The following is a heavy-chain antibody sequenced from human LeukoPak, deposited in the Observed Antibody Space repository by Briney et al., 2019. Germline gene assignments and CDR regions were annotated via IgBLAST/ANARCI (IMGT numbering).Heavy chain of an antibody. J-gene: IGHJ6*02. CDR3: ARAGWYGPHYYGMDV. CDR2: IYHSGST. Sequence: SETLSLTCAVSGGSISSSNWWSWVRQPPGKGLEWIGEIYHSGSTNYNPSLKSRVTISVDKSKNQFSLKLSSVTAADTAVYYCARAGWYGPHYYGMDVWGQGTTVTVSS. D-gene: IGHD6-19*01. V-gene: IGHV4-4*02. CDR1: GGSISSSNW.